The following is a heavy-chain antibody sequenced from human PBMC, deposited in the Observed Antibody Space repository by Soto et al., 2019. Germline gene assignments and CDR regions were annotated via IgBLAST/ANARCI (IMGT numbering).Heavy chain of an antibody. CDR2: IYYSGST. Sequence: QVQLQESGPGLVKPSQTLSLTCTVSGGSISSGGYYWSWIRQYPGKGLEWIGYIYYSGSTYYNPSLKSRVTISVDTSKNQFSLKLSSVTAADTAVYYCARVPYYYGSGSLYGSYYFDYWGQGTLVTVSS. CDR1: GGSISSGGYY. D-gene: IGHD3-10*01. CDR3: ARVPYYYGSGSLYGSYYFDY. J-gene: IGHJ4*02. V-gene: IGHV4-31*03.